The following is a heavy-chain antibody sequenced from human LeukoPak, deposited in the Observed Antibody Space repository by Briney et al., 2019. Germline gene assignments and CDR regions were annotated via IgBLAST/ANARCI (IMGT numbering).Heavy chain of an antibody. CDR3: ARILDGDI. CDR1: GGPITNSY. Sequence: PSETLSLTCTVSGGPITNSYWSWIRHSAGTGMEWIGRIHATGSTDYSPPLKSRVSMSLDMPTKQFSLTLSAVTAADTATYYCARILDGDIWGQGTLVTVSP. J-gene: IGHJ3*02. D-gene: IGHD5-24*01. CDR2: IHATGST. V-gene: IGHV4-4*07.